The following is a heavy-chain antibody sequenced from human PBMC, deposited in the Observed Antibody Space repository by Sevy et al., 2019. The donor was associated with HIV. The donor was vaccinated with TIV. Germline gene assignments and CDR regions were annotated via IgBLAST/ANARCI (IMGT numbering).Heavy chain of an antibody. J-gene: IGHJ4*02. V-gene: IGHV3-33*01. CDR3: ARDPRMYGDYLLAYFDY. D-gene: IGHD2-8*01. CDR1: GFTPSTYG. CDR2: IGYDGNNK. Sequence: GGSLILSCAGSGFTPSTYGMHWVRQAPGKGLEWVAVIGYDGNNKYYADSVKGRFTISRDNSKNTLFLQMDSLRAEDTAVYYCARDPRMYGDYLLAYFDYWGQGALVTVSS.